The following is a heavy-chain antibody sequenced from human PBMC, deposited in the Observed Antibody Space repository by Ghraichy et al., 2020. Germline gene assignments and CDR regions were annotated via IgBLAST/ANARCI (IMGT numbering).Heavy chain of an antibody. D-gene: IGHD4-23*01. V-gene: IGHV3-33*01. CDR1: GFTFSSYG. Sequence: GASLRLSCAASGFTFSSYGMHWVRQAPGKGLEWVAVIWYDGSNKYYADSVKGRFTISRDNSKNTLYLQMNSLRAEDTAVYYCARSERTTVVSYYFDYWGQGTLVTVSS. CDR3: ARSERTTVVSYYFDY. J-gene: IGHJ4*02. CDR2: IWYDGSNK.